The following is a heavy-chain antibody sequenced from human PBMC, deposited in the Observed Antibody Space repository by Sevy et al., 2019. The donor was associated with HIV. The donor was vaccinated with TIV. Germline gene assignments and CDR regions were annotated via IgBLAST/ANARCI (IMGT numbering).Heavy chain of an antibody. D-gene: IGHD6-13*01. CDR1: GGSFSGYY. CDR3: ARLGGQQLVEFDY. Sequence: QSQTLSLTCAVYGGSFSGYYWSWIRQPPGKGLEWIGEINHSGSTNYNPSLKSRVTISVDTSKNQFSLKLSSVTAADTAVYYCARLGGQQLVEFDYWGQGTLVTVSS. CDR2: INHSGST. V-gene: IGHV4-34*01. J-gene: IGHJ4*02.